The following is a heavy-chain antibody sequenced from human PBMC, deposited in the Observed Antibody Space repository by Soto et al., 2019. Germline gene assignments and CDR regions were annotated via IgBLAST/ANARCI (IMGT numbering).Heavy chain of an antibody. Sequence: SETVSLTCTVSCGSISRYYWGCIRQPPGEGLEWIVYIYSRGSTNYNPSLKSRDTISVDTSKNQFSLKMSSVTAADKAVYYCARVGANYEFWRGYYRFEYWGQGTMVTVSS. CDR2: IYSRGST. D-gene: IGHD3-3*01. CDR3: ARVGANYEFWRGYYRFEY. V-gene: IGHV4-59*01. CDR1: CGSISRYY. J-gene: IGHJ4*02.